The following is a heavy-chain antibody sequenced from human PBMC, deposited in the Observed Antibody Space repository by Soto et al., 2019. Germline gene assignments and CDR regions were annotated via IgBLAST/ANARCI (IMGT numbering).Heavy chain of an antibody. Sequence: QVQLQQWGAGLLKPSETLSLTCAVYGGSFSGYYWSWIRQPPGKGLEWIGEINHSGSTNYNPSLKSRVTISVDTSKNQFSLKLSSVTAADTAVYYCARGVGRFVWGSYRYGPIYYFDYWGQGTLVTVSS. CDR2: INHSGST. CDR1: GGSFSGYY. CDR3: ARGVGRFVWGSYRYGPIYYFDY. D-gene: IGHD3-16*02. V-gene: IGHV4-34*01. J-gene: IGHJ4*02.